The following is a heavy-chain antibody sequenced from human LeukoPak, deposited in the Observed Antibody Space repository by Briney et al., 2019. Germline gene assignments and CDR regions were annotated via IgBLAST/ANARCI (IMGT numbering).Heavy chain of an antibody. V-gene: IGHV3-23*01. D-gene: IGHD3-16*01. Sequence: GGSLRLSCAASGFTFSTYVMSWVRQAPGKGLEWVSGISGSGDNTYYADSVKGRFTISRDNSKNTLYLQMNSLRAEDTAVYYCAKGSDYDTDFDYWGQGTLVTVSS. J-gene: IGHJ4*02. CDR3: AKGSDYDTDFDY. CDR2: ISGSGDNT. CDR1: GFTFSTYV.